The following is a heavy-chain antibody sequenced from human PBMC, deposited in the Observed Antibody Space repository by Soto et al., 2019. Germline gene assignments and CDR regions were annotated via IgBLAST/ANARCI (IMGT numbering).Heavy chain of an antibody. D-gene: IGHD2-8*02. CDR3: TTDGGVSEYPLFWA. CDR2: LTSKRAGGTS. CDR1: GVTVSNVW. J-gene: IGHJ5*02. Sequence: GGSLRLSCAVSGVTVSNVWMGWVRQAPGKGLEWVARLTSKRAGGTSDYAAPVKGRFSISKDESKNTLYLQMNTLTTEDTAVYHCTTDGGVSEYPLFWAWGQGTLVTVSS. V-gene: IGHV3-15*01.